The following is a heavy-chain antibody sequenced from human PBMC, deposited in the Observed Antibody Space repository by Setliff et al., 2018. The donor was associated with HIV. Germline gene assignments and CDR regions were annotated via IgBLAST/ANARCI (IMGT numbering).Heavy chain of an antibody. V-gene: IGHV4-39*07. J-gene: IGHJ3*02. CDR3: ARGMLRSSWYAHHDAFDI. D-gene: IGHD6-13*01. CDR1: GGSASNSRYY. Sequence: PSETLSLTCTVSGGSASNSRYYWAWIRQPPGKGLEYIGSIYYSGSTYYNPSLKSRVTISVDTSKNQFSLKLSSVTAADTAVYYCARGMLRSSWYAHHDAFDIWGQGTMVTVS. CDR2: IYYSGST.